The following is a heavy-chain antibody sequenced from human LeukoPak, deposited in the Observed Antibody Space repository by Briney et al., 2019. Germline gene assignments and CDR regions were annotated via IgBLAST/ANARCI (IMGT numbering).Heavy chain of an antibody. CDR1: GFSFRTYA. D-gene: IGHD3-10*01. CDR3: AKLDGSGAGSSRPPIDY. J-gene: IGHJ4*02. Sequence: SGGSLRLSCAASGFSFRTYAMHWVRQSPGQGLEGVAVILNDGSKKYYADPVKGPFTISRDNSKNMLYLQIKSLGAEDTAIYYCAKLDGSGAGSSRPPIDYWGQGSLVTVSS. CDR2: ILNDGSKK. V-gene: IGHV3-30*04.